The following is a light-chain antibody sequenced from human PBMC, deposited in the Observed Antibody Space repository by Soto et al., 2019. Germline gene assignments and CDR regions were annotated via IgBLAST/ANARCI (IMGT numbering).Light chain of an antibody. J-gene: IGLJ1*01. CDR2: EVS. Sequence: QSALIQPASVSGSPGQSITISCTGTSRDVGGSNYVSWYQHHPHRAPKLLIYEVSYRPSGVSSRFSGSKSGNTASLTISGLQAEDEADYYCSSYAGSSNVFGTGTKLTVL. CDR1: SRDVGGSNY. V-gene: IGLV2-14*01. CDR3: SSYAGSSNV.